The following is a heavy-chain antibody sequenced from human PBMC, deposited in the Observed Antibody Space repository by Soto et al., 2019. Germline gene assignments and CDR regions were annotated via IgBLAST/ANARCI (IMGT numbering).Heavy chain of an antibody. V-gene: IGHV3-74*01. D-gene: IGHD3-16*02. Sequence: PGGSLRLSCAASGFTFRDYWMHWVRQTPGKGLVWVSRINGDGGTTSYADSVKGRFTISRDNAKNTLYLQVNSLRAEDTAVYYCARDLSQRDIYWGQGTLVTVSS. CDR3: ARDLSQRDIY. CDR2: INGDGGTT. CDR1: GFTFRDYW. J-gene: IGHJ4*02.